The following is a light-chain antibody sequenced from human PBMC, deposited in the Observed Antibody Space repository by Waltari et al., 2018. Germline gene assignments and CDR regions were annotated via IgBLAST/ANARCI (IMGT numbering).Light chain of an antibody. CDR3: CSYSGDLSFGVV. CDR1: SHDVGNYDL. V-gene: IGLV2-23*02. CDR2: EVT. Sequence: QSALTQPASVSGSPGQSITISCTGTSHDVGNYDLVSWYQQHPGKAPKLIIYEVTTRPSGFSNRFSGAKSGNTACLTISGLHTEDEGDYYCCSYSGDLSFGVVFGGGTKLTVL. J-gene: IGLJ2*01.